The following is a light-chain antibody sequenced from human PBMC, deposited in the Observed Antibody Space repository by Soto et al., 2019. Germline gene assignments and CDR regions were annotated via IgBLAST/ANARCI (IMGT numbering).Light chain of an antibody. Sequence: QSVLTQPASVSGSPGQSITISCTGTSSDVGGYNYVAWYQPHPGKAPKLIIYDVSDRPSGISNRFSGSKSGNTASLTISGLQAEDEADYYCSSYTSSSTLYVVFGGGTKLTVL. CDR1: SSDVGGYNY. CDR3: SSYTSSSTLYVV. J-gene: IGLJ2*01. CDR2: DVS. V-gene: IGLV2-14*03.